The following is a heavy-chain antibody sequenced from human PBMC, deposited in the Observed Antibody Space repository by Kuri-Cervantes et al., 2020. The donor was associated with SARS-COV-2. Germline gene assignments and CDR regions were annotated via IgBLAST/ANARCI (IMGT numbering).Heavy chain of an antibody. CDR2: IIPIFGTA. Sequence: SVKVSCKASGGTFSSYAISWVRQAPGQGLEWMGGIIPIFGTANYAQKFQGRVTITADKSTSTAYMELSSLRSEVTAVYYCARDLYYYDSSGPEGYYYYGMDVWGQGTTVTVSS. CDR3: ARDLYYYDSSGPEGYYYYGMDV. D-gene: IGHD3-22*01. J-gene: IGHJ6*02. V-gene: IGHV1-69*06. CDR1: GGTFSSYA.